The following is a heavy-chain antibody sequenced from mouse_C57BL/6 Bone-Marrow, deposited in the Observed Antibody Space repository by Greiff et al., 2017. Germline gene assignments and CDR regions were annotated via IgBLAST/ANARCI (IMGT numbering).Heavy chain of an antibody. CDR1: GYSFTDYN. J-gene: IGHJ2*01. V-gene: IGHV1-39*01. CDR2: INPTYGTT. D-gene: IGHD2-5*01. Sequence: VQLQQSGPELVKPGASVKISCKASGYSFTDYNMNWVKQSNGKSLEWIGVINPTYGTTSYNQKFKGKDTLTVDQSSSTAYMQLNSLTSEDSAVYYCAPYYSNYEDYFDYWGQGTTLTVSS. CDR3: APYYSNYEDYFDY.